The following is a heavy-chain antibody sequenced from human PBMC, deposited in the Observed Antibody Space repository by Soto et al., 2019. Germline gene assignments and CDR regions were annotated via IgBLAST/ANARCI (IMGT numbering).Heavy chain of an antibody. J-gene: IGHJ4*02. Sequence: EVQLVESGGGLVQPGRSLRLSCAASGFTFGDYAMQWVRQAPGKGLEWVSAISWNSGSIDYADSVKGRFTISRDNAKNSLYVQMNSLRAEDTALYYCAKSHTTSGWYVTTDYWGQGTRVTVSS. D-gene: IGHD6-19*01. CDR1: GFTFGDYA. CDR3: AKSHTTSGWYVTTDY. CDR2: ISWNSGSI. V-gene: IGHV3-9*01.